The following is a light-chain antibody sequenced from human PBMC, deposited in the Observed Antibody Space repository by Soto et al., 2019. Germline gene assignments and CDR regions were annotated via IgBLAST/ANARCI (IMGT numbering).Light chain of an antibody. J-gene: IGKJ5*01. Sequence: EVVMTQSPATLSVSPGDTATLSCRASQSIGSSLAWYQQKPGQAPRLLIYDASLRATGVPDRFSGSGSGTDFTLTITRLEPDDSAVYYCQQHGISHITFGQGTRLEIK. CDR1: QSIGSS. V-gene: IGKV3-20*01. CDR2: DAS. CDR3: QQHGISHIT.